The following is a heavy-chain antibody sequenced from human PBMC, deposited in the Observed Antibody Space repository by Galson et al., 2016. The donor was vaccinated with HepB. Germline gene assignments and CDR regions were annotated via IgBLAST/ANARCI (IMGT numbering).Heavy chain of an antibody. CDR3: AKVAVRVFSSSWFDF. D-gene: IGHD6-13*01. V-gene: IGHV3-23*01. CDR2: IGGSGNSI. J-gene: IGHJ5*01. CDR1: GFTFRNFA. Sequence: SLRLSCAASGFTFRNFAMSWVRQAPGKGLESLSSIGGSGNSIDKADSVKGQVTLSRDNSKNTLYLQINSLRPEDTAVYYCAKVAVRVFSSSWFDFWGQGTLVTVSS.